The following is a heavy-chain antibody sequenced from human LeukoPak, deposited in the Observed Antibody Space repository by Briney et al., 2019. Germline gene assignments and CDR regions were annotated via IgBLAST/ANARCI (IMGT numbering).Heavy chain of an antibody. CDR3: VKDSGSYWGNDAFDI. Sequence: GGSLRLSCSASGFTFSSYAMRWVRQAPAPGKGLEYVSAISSNGGSTYYADSVKGRFIISRDNSKNTLYLQMSRLRAEDTAVYYCVKDSGSYWGNDAFDIWGQGTMVTVSS. CDR2: ISSNGGST. J-gene: IGHJ3*02. V-gene: IGHV3-64D*09. CDR1: GFTFSSYA. D-gene: IGHD1-26*01.